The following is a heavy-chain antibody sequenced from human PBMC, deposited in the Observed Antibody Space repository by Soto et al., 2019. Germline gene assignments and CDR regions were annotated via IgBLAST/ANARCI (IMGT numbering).Heavy chain of an antibody. Sequence: SVKVSCKASGGGNLRDYHTTWVRRAPGQGLEWMGGIIPKLGSANYAQNFQGRVTVTADASKNQVSLQLNSVTPEDTAVYYCARGWLRTGFDPWGQGTLVTVSS. CDR2: IIPKLGSA. V-gene: IGHV1-69*13. CDR3: ARGWLRTGFDP. CDR1: GGGNLRDYH. J-gene: IGHJ5*02. D-gene: IGHD5-12*01.